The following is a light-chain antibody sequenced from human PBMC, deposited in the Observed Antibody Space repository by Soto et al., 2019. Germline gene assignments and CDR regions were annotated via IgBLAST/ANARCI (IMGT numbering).Light chain of an antibody. V-gene: IGLV2-14*01. J-gene: IGLJ1*01. CDR3: SSYTSSSTLAV. CDR2: DVS. Sequence: QSALTQPASVSGSPGQSITISCTGTSSDVGGYNYVSWYQQHPGKAPKLMIYDVSNRPSGVSNRFSGPKSGNTASLTISGLQAEDEADYYCSSYTSSSTLAVFGIGTKVTVL. CDR1: SSDVGGYNY.